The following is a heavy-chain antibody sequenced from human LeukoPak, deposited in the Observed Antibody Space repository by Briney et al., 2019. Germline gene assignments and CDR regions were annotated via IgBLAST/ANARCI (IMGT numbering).Heavy chain of an antibody. D-gene: IGHD3-10*01. V-gene: IGHV4-34*01. CDR3: ARGAYGSGSYSALYYYYMDV. CDR1: GGSFSVYY. J-gene: IGHJ6*03. Sequence: PSETLSLTCAVYGGSFSVYYWSWIRQPPGKGLEWIGEINHSGSTNYNPSLKSRVTISVDTSKNQFSLKLSSVTAADTAVYYCARGAYGSGSYSALYYYYMDVWGKGTTVTVSS. CDR2: INHSGST.